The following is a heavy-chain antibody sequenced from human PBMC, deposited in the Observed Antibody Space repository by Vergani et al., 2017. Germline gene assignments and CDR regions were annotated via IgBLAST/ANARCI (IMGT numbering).Heavy chain of an antibody. V-gene: IGHV4-39*01. J-gene: IGHJ2*01. CDR1: GGSISSSSYY. Sequence: QVQLQESGPGLVKPSETLSLTCTVSGGSISSSSYYWGWIRQPPGKGLEWIGSIYYSGSTYYNPSLKSRVTISVDTSKNQFSLKLSSVTAADTAVYYCARPLAYCGGDCYPRYFDLWGRGTLVTVSS. D-gene: IGHD2-21*02. CDR3: ARPLAYCGGDCYPRYFDL. CDR2: IYYSGST.